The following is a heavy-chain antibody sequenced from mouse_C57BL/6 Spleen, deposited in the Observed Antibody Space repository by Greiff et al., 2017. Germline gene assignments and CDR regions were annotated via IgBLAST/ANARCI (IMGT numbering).Heavy chain of an antibody. V-gene: IGHV5-6*02. CDR2: ISSGGSYT. J-gene: IGHJ2*01. CDR3: ARGYGSSFDY. Sequence: DVMLVESGGDLVKPGGSLKLSCAASGFTFSSYGMSWVRQTPDKRLEWVATISSGGSYTYYPDSVKGRFTISRDNAKNTLYLQMSSLKSEDTAMYYCARGYGSSFDYWGQGTTLTVSS. CDR1: GFTFSSYG. D-gene: IGHD1-1*01.